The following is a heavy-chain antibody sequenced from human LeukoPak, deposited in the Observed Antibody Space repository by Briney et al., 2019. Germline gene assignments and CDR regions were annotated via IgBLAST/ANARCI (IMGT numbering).Heavy chain of an antibody. V-gene: IGHV3-21*01. CDR1: GFTFSSYS. J-gene: IGHJ4*02. D-gene: IGHD6-19*01. CDR3: ARVAIAVAGTDY. CDR2: ISSSSSYI. Sequence: GGSLRLSCAASGFTFSSYSMNWVRQAPGKGLEWVSSISSSSSYIYYADSVKGRFTFSRDNAKNSLYLQMNSLRAEDTAVYYCARVAIAVAGTDYWGQGTLVTVSS.